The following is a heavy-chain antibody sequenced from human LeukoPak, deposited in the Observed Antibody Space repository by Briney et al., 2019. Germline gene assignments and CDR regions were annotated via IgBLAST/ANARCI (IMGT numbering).Heavy chain of an antibody. CDR1: GFTFSSYD. CDR3: ARAGAYYYYGMDV. Sequence: GGSLRLSCAASGFTFSSYDMHWVRRATGKGLEWVSAIGTAGDTYYPGSVKGRFTISRENAKNSLYLQMNSLRAGDTAVYYRARAGAYYYYGMDVWGQGTTVTVSS. D-gene: IGHD1-26*01. V-gene: IGHV3-13*01. J-gene: IGHJ6*02. CDR2: IGTAGDT.